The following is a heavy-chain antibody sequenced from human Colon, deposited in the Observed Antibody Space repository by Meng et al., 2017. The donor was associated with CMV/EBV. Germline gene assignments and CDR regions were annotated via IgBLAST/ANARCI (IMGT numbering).Heavy chain of an antibody. CDR2: VYPQDGGT. CDR3: VRESWYFDF. Sequence: GQWVQWGDGGGMPGASVKVACKASVYSLTGCYIHWVRQAPGRGLEWMGWVYPQDGGTYFAQKFQDRVTLTRDTSITTAYMELSGLTSDDTAIYYCVRESWYFDFWGEGTLVTVSS. D-gene: IGHD6-13*01. V-gene: IGHV1-2*02. J-gene: IGHJ4*02. CDR1: VYSLTGCY.